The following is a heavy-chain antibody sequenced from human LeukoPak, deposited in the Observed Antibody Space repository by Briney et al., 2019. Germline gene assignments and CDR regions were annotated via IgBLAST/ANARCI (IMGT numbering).Heavy chain of an antibody. CDR3: VKDMKIKAAGYYFDY. CDR2: IVNDGRDK. V-gene: IGHV3-30*18. CDR1: GFTFSDYG. J-gene: IGHJ4*02. Sequence: PGGSLRLSCAASGFTFSDYGMHWVRQAPGKGLEWVAVIVNDGRDKKYADSVRGRFTISRDNSKNTVYLQMNSLRAEDTAVFYCVKDMKIKAAGYYFDYWGQGTLVTVSS. D-gene: IGHD6-13*01.